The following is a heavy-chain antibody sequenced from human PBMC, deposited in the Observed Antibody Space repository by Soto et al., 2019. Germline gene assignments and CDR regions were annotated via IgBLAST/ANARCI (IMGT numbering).Heavy chain of an antibody. D-gene: IGHD3-10*01. J-gene: IGHJ4*02. V-gene: IGHV3-9*01. Sequence: EVQLVESGGGLVQPGRSLRLSCAASGFTFDDYAMHWVRQAPGKGLAWVSGISWNSGSIGYADSVKGRFTISRDNAKTSLYLQMNSLSAEDTALYYCAKDTQSGSRRVRAHGLDYWGQGTLVTVSS. CDR1: GFTFDDYA. CDR3: AKDTQSGSRRVRAHGLDY. CDR2: ISWNSGSI.